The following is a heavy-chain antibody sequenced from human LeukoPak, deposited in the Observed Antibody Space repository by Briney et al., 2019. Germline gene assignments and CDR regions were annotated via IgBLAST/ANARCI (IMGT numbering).Heavy chain of an antibody. Sequence: GASVKVSCKVSGYTLTELSMHWVRQAPGKGLEWMGGFDPEDGETIYAQKFQGRVTMTEDTSTDTAYMELSSLRSEDTAVYYCATELVGSYDSSGYYSLRMGSWFDPWGQGTLVTVSS. CDR1: GYTLTELS. D-gene: IGHD3-22*01. CDR3: ATELVGSYDSSGYYSLRMGSWFDP. CDR2: FDPEDGET. V-gene: IGHV1-24*01. J-gene: IGHJ5*02.